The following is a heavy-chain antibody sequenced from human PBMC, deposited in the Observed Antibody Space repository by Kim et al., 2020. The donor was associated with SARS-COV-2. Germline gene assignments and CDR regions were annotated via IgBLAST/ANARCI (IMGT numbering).Heavy chain of an antibody. CDR1: EYTFNNYW. Sequence: GESLKISCKASEYTFNNYWIGWVRQMPGKGLQWLGIIYPGDSDTKYNPSVQGQVTISADWSLTTAYLQWSSLKASDTAIYYSARAPSGTFSPYYFDYWGQ. D-gene: IGHD1-26*01. J-gene: IGHJ4*02. V-gene: IGHV5-51*01. CDR3: ARAPSGTFSPYYFDY. CDR2: IYPGDSDT.